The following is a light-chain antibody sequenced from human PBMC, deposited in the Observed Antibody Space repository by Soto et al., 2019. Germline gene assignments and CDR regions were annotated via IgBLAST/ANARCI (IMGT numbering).Light chain of an antibody. CDR1: QSVSNDF. Sequence: EIVLTRSPGILSLSPGERATLSCRASQSVSNDFLAWYQQKPGQAPRLLIYGASTRATDVPDRFSGSGSGADFTLTISRLEPEDFAVYYCQQYGSSPPRTFGQGTQVEMK. CDR2: GAS. V-gene: IGKV3-20*01. J-gene: IGKJ1*01. CDR3: QQYGSSPPRT.